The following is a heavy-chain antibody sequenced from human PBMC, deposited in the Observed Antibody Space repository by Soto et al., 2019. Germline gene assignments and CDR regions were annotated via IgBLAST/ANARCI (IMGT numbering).Heavy chain of an antibody. Sequence: SETLSLTCTVSGGSISSYYWSWIRQPPGKGLEWIGYIYYSGSTNYNPSLKSRVTISVDTSKNQFSLKLSSVTAADTAVYYCARDGDCGGDCYPPQYFQHWGQGTLVTVPQ. V-gene: IGHV4-59*01. D-gene: IGHD2-21*02. CDR2: IYYSGST. CDR1: GGSISSYY. CDR3: ARDGDCGGDCYPPQYFQH. J-gene: IGHJ1*01.